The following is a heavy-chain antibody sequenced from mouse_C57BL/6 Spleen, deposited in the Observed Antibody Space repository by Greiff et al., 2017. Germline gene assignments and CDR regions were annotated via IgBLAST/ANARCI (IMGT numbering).Heavy chain of an antibody. CDR1: GYTFTSYW. J-gene: IGHJ4*01. V-gene: IGHV1-50*01. CDR3: ASRLRDYAMDY. CDR2: IDPSDSYT. Sequence: VQLQQPGAELVKPGASVKLSCKASGYTFTSYWMQWVKQRPGQGLEWIGEIDPSDSYTNYNQKFKGKATLTVDTSSSTAYMQLSSLTSEDSAVYYCASRLRDYAMDYWGQGTSVTVSS. D-gene: IGHD3-2*02.